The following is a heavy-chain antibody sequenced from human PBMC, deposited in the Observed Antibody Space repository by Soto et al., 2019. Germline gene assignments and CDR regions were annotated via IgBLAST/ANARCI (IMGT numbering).Heavy chain of an antibody. Sequence: SETLSLTCFVSGGSVTSHHWSWIRQFPGQGLEWIAYTSYTGSTNYSPSLRSRVSISVDTSKNEFSLRLSSVTAADTAVYFCARSVAVPGAHIDYWGQGTQVTVSS. CDR2: TSYTGST. CDR3: ARSVAVPGAHIDY. CDR1: GGSVTSHH. D-gene: IGHD6-19*01. V-gene: IGHV4-59*02. J-gene: IGHJ4*02.